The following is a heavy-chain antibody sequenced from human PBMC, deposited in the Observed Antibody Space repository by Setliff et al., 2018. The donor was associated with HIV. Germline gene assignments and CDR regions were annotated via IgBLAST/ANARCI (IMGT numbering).Heavy chain of an antibody. CDR1: GGTFSSYA. Sequence: SVKVSCKASGGTFSSYAISWVRQAPGQGLEWMGGIIPILGIANYAQKFQGRVTITADESTSTAYMELRSLRSDDTAVYFCARVEGCSSGWFKYYYKALDVWGQGTTVTVSS. CDR3: ARVEGCSSGWFKYYYKALDV. J-gene: IGHJ6*02. V-gene: IGHV1-69*10. D-gene: IGHD6-19*01. CDR2: IIPILGIA.